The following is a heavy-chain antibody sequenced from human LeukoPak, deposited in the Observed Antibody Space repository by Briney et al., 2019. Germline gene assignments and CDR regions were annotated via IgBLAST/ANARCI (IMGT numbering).Heavy chain of an antibody. V-gene: IGHV3-30-3*01. CDR1: GFTFSSYA. J-gene: IGHJ4*02. CDR3: ARKAPGGNFDY. D-gene: IGHD1-1*01. Sequence: GGSLRLSCAASGFTFSSYAMHWVRQAPGKGLEWVAVISYDGSNKYYADSVKGRFTISRDNSKNTLYLQMNSLRAEDTAVYYCARKAPGGNFDYWGQGTLVTVSS. CDR2: ISYDGSNK.